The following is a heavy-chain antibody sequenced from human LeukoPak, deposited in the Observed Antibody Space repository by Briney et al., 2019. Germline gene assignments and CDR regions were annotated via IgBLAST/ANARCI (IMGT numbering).Heavy chain of an antibody. CDR2: IIPIFGTA. Sequence: ASVKVSCKASGGTFSSYAISWVRQAPGQGLEWMGGIIPIFGTANYAQKFQGRVTITADESTSTAYMELSSLRSEDTAVYYCARVGIAARRGKYYFYYYMDVWGKGTTVTVSS. J-gene: IGHJ6*03. CDR3: ARVGIAARRGKYYFYYYMDV. V-gene: IGHV1-69*13. CDR1: GGTFSSYA. D-gene: IGHD6-6*01.